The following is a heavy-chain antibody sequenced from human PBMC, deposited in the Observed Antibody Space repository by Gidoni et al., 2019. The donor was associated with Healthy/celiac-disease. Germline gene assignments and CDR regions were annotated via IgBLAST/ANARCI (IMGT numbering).Heavy chain of an antibody. CDR3: ARAQYCSSTSCPYYYYYGMDV. CDR2: INPSGGST. D-gene: IGHD2-2*01. CDR1: GYTFPSYY. J-gene: IGHJ6*02. Sequence: QVQLVQSGAEVKKPGASVKVSCKASGYTFPSYYMPWLRQDPGQGLEWMGIINPSGGSTSYAQKFQGRVTMTRDTSTSTVYMELSSLRSEDTAVYYCARAQYCSSTSCPYYYYYGMDVWGQGTTVTVSS. V-gene: IGHV1-46*03.